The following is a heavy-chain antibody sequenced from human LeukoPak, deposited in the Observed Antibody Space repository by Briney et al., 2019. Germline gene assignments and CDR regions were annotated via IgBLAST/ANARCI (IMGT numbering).Heavy chain of an antibody. Sequence: GASVKVSCKASGYTFTSYYMHWVRQAPGQGLEWMGWISAYNGNTNYAQKLQGRVTMTTDTSTSTAYMELRSLRSDDTAVYYCARDVYSYDSSVWHWFDPWGQGTLVTVSS. CDR1: GYTFTSYY. D-gene: IGHD5-18*01. J-gene: IGHJ5*02. V-gene: IGHV1-18*04. CDR3: ARDVYSYDSSVWHWFDP. CDR2: ISAYNGNT.